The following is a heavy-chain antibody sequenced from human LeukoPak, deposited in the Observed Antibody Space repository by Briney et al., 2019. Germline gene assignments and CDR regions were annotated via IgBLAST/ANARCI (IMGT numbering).Heavy chain of an antibody. D-gene: IGHD6-13*01. CDR1: GYTFTGYY. J-gene: IGHJ4*02. Sequence: GASVKVSCKASGYTFTGYYMHWVRQAPGQGLEWMGWINPNSGGTNYAQKFQGRVTMTRDTSTSTVYMELSSLRSEDTAVYYCARGGSSWYGDFDYWGQGTLVTVSS. V-gene: IGHV1-2*02. CDR2: INPNSGGT. CDR3: ARGGSSWYGDFDY.